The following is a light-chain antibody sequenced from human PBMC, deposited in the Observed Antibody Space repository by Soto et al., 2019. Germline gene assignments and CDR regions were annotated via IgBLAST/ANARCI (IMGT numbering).Light chain of an antibody. J-gene: IGLJ3*02. CDR2: ENT. V-gene: IGLV1-44*01. Sequence: QSVLTQPPSASGTPGQRVTISCSGSSSNIGSNTVNWYQQLPGTAPKVLIYENTQRPSGVPGRFSGSRSGTSASLAISGLQSDDEAGYYCAAWDDSLNGVVFGGGTKLTVL. CDR3: AAWDDSLNGVV. CDR1: SSNIGSNT.